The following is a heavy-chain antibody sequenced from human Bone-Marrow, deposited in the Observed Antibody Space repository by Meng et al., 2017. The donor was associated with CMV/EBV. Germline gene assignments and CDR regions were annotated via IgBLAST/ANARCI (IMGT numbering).Heavy chain of an antibody. CDR1: GCAFSSSSYY. CDR3: ARDVYGRGWFDP. CDR2: IYYSGST. J-gene: IGHJ5*02. V-gene: IGHV4-39*07. Sequence: QLTLQVSGLGLVNHSDTLSLTSTVSGCAFSSSSYYWGWIRQPPGKGLEWIGSIYYSGSTYYNPSLKSRVTISVDTSKNQFSLKLSSVTAADTAVYYCARDVYGRGWFDPWGQGTLVTVSS. D-gene: IGHD3-16*01.